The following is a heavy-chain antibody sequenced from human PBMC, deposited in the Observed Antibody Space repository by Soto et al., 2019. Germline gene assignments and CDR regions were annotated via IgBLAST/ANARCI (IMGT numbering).Heavy chain of an antibody. D-gene: IGHD6-19*01. Sequence: SETLSLTCTVSGGSISSYYLSWIRQPPGKGLEWIGYIYYGGSTNYNPSLKSRVTISVDTSKNQFSLKLSSVTAADTAVYYCARHVRYSSGYYFDYWGQGTLVTVSS. V-gene: IGHV4-59*08. CDR2: IYYGGST. CDR3: ARHVRYSSGYYFDY. J-gene: IGHJ4*02. CDR1: GGSISSYY.